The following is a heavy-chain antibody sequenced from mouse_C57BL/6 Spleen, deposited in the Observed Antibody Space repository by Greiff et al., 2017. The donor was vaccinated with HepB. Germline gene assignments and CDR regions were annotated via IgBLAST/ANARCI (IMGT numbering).Heavy chain of an antibody. CDR3: ARPLYGSSSWFAY. Sequence: VQLQQPGAELVRPGTSVKLSCKASGYTFTSYWMHWVKQRPGQGLEWIGVIDPSDSYTNYNQKFKGKATLTVDTSSSTAYMQLSSLTSEDSAVYYCARPLYGSSSWFAYWGQGTLVTVSA. D-gene: IGHD1-1*01. J-gene: IGHJ3*01. CDR1: GYTFTSYW. CDR2: IDPSDSYT. V-gene: IGHV1-59*01.